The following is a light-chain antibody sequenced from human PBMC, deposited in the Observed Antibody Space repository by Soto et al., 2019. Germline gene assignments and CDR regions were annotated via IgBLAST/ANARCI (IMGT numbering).Light chain of an antibody. CDR2: DVS. CDR1: STDVGGYNF. Sequence: QSALTQPASVSGSPGQSITISCTGTSTDVGGYNFISWYQHHPGKAPKLIIYDVSNRPAGVSNCFSDSKSGNTAALTISELEAEDEADYYCTSYTRSIPDVFGTGTKLTVL. V-gene: IGLV2-14*03. CDR3: TSYTRSIPDV. J-gene: IGLJ1*01.